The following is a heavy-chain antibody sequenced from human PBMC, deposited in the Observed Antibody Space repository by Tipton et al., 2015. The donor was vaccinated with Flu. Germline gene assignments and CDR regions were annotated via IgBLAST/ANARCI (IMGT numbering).Heavy chain of an antibody. CDR2: ISYDGNHK. Sequence: SLRLSCAASGFTFNVYGMHWVRQAPGKGLEWVAVISYDGNHKFYADSVTGRFTISRDNSKNTLDLQMDSLRVEDTAVYYCAGPGPWRASTTWHVDYWGQGSLVTVSS. J-gene: IGHJ4*02. D-gene: IGHD1-14*01. CDR1: GFTFNVYG. CDR3: AGPGPWRASTTWHVDY. V-gene: IGHV3-30*03.